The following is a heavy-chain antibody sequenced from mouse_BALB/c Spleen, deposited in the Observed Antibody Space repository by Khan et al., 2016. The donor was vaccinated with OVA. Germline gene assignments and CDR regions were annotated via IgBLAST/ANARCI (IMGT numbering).Heavy chain of an antibody. CDR1: GDSITTGY. V-gene: IGHV3-8*02. Sequence: EVKLLESGPSLVKPSQTLSLTCSVTGDSITTGYWNWIRKFPGNKLEYMGYIIYTGYTYYNPSLKSRISITRHTSNNQYYLQLNSVTDEDTATYXCAISTYRYAFVYWGQGTLVTVSA. J-gene: IGHJ3*01. D-gene: IGHD2-14*01. CDR2: IIYTGYT. CDR3: AISTYRYAFVY.